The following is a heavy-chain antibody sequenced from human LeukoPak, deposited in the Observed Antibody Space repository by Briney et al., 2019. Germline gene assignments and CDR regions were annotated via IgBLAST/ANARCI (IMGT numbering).Heavy chain of an antibody. Sequence: ASVKLSCKASGYTFTGYYMHWVRQAPGQGLEWMGWINPNSGGTNYAQKFQGRVTMTRDTSISTAYMELSRLRSDDTAVYYCARDIVATMADAFDIWGQGTMVTVSS. CDR1: GYTFTGYY. J-gene: IGHJ3*02. CDR2: INPNSGGT. V-gene: IGHV1-2*02. D-gene: IGHD5-12*01. CDR3: ARDIVATMADAFDI.